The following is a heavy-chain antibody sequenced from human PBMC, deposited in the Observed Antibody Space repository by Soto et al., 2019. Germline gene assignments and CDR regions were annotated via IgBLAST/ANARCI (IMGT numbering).Heavy chain of an antibody. CDR2: IYHSGST. CDR1: GGSISSGGYS. J-gene: IGHJ4*02. CDR3: ARASTTVTTLDY. V-gene: IGHV4-30-2*01. Sequence: SETLSLTCAVSGGSISSGGYSWSWIRQPPGKGLEWIGYIYHSGSTYYNPSLKSRVTISVDRSKNQFSLKLSSVTAADTVVYYCARASTTVTTLDYWGQGTLVTVSS. D-gene: IGHD4-17*01.